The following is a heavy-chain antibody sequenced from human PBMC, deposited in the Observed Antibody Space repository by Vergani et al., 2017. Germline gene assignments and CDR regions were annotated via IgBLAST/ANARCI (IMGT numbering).Heavy chain of an antibody. CDR2: IYTSGST. CDR3: ARSDRTITRYFQH. V-gene: IGHV4-4*07. J-gene: IGHJ1*01. D-gene: IGHD1-14*01. CDR1: GGPISSYY. Sequence: QVQLQESGPGLVKPSETLSLTCTVSGGPISSYYWSWLRQPAGKGLARIGRIYTSGSTNYNPSLKSRVTMSVDTSKNQFSLKLSAVTAADTAVYYCARSDRTITRYFQHWGQGTLVTVSS.